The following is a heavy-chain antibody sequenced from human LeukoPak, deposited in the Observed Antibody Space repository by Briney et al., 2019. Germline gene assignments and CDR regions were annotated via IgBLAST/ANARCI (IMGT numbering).Heavy chain of an antibody. Sequence: RGSLRLSCAASGFTFTSYAMNWVRQAPGKGLEWVSGISRSSGGSTYYADSVKGRFTISRDNSKNTLYLQMNTLRAEDTAVYHCAKSYYFDGSGFYPFDYWGQGTLVTVSS. CDR1: GFTFTSYA. CDR3: AKSYYFDGSGFYPFDY. J-gene: IGHJ4*02. D-gene: IGHD3-22*01. CDR2: ISRSSGGST. V-gene: IGHV3-23*01.